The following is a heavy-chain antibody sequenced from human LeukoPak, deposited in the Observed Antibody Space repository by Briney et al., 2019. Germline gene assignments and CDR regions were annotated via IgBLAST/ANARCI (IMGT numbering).Heavy chain of an antibody. CDR1: GFTFSSYV. Sequence: GGSLRLSCSASGFTFSSYVMHWVRQAPGKGLEWVAIISYDGSTKYYADSVKGRFTISRDNSKNTLYLQMNSLRADDTAVYYCAKDSGTRINRQNWFDPWGQGTLVTVSS. V-gene: IGHV3-30*18. J-gene: IGHJ5*02. CDR3: AKDSGTRINRQNWFDP. D-gene: IGHD1-14*01. CDR2: ISYDGSTK.